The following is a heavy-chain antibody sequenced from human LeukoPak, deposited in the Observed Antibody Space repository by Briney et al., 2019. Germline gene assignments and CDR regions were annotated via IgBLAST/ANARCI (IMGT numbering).Heavy chain of an antibody. CDR2: IYHSGST. J-gene: IGHJ5*02. CDR3: ARGTGWLQLGSWFDP. Sequence: ASGTLSLTCAVSGGSISSSNWWSWVRQPPGKGLDCIGEIYHSGSTNYNPSLKSRVTISVDKSKNQFSLKLSSVTAADTAVYYCARGTGWLQLGSWFDPWGQGTLVTVSS. V-gene: IGHV4-4*02. CDR1: GGSISSSNW. D-gene: IGHD5-24*01.